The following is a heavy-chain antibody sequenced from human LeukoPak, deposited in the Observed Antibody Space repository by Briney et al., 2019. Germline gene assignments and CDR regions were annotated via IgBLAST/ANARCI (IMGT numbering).Heavy chain of an antibody. D-gene: IGHD4-17*01. V-gene: IGHV1-18*04. CDR2: ISAYNGNT. Sequence: GASVKVSCKASGYTFTSYYMHWVRQAPGQGLEWMGWISAYNGNTNYAQKLQGRVTMTTDTSTSTAYMELRSLRSDDTAVYYCARDWTTVTTADYYYYGMDVWGQGTTVTVSS. CDR3: ARDWTTVTTADYYYYGMDV. CDR1: GYTFTSYY. J-gene: IGHJ6*02.